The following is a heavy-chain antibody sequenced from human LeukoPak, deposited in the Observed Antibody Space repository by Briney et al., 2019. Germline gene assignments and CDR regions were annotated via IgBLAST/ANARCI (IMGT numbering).Heavy chain of an antibody. CDR1: GYTFTSYY. J-gene: IGHJ4*02. CDR2: INPSGGST. Sequence: ASVKVSCKASGYTFTSYYMHWVRQAPGQGLEWMGIINPSGGSTSYAQKFQGRVTMTRDMSTSTVYMELSSLRAEDTAVYYCARKNTEKYYYDSSGYYGFDYWGQGTLVTVSS. V-gene: IGHV1-46*01. D-gene: IGHD3-22*01. CDR3: ARKNTEKYYYDSSGYYGFDY.